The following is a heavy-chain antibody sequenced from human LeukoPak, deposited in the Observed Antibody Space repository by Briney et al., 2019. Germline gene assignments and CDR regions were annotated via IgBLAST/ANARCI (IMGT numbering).Heavy chain of an antibody. Sequence: ASVKVSCKASGYTFTGYYMHWVRQAPGQGLEWMGWISANNGNTNYAQKLQGRVTMTTDTSTSTAYMELRSLRSDDTAVYYCAREHPHFGELWIDYWGQGTLVTVSS. D-gene: IGHD3-10*01. V-gene: IGHV1-18*04. J-gene: IGHJ4*02. CDR2: ISANNGNT. CDR3: AREHPHFGELWIDY. CDR1: GYTFTGYY.